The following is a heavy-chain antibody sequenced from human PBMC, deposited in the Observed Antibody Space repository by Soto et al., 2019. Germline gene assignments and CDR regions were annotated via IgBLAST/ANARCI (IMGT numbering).Heavy chain of an antibody. Sequence: PSETLSLTCTVSGGSISSSSYYWGWIRQLPGKGLEWIGSIYYSGSTYYNPSLKSRVTISVDTSKNQFSLKLSSVTAADTAVYYCARGRRCLEWLSGYNWFDPWGQGTLVTVSS. CDR3: ARGRRCLEWLSGYNWFDP. V-gene: IGHV4-39*01. J-gene: IGHJ5*02. CDR2: IYYSGST. D-gene: IGHD3-3*01. CDR1: GGSISSSSYY.